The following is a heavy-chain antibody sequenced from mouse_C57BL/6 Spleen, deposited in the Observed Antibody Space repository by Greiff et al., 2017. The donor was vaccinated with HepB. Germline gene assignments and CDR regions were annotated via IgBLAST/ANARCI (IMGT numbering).Heavy chain of an antibody. V-gene: IGHV1-55*01. CDR3: AREPIVTRYWYFDV. J-gene: IGHJ1*03. CDR2: IYPGSGST. Sequence: QVQLQQPGAELVKPGASVKMSCKASGYTFTSYWITWVKQRPGQGLEWIGDIYPGSGSTNYNEKFKSKATLTVDTSSSTAYMQLRSLTSEDSAVYYCAREPIVTRYWYFDVWGTGTTVTVSS. CDR1: GYTFTSYW. D-gene: IGHD2-5*01.